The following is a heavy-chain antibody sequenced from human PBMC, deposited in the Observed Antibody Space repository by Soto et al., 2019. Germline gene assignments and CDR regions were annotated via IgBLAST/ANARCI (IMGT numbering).Heavy chain of an antibody. J-gene: IGHJ4*02. CDR2: TFYTGST. D-gene: IGHD6-13*01. CDR3: ARLTYTSRSYKFFDS. V-gene: IGHV4-59*08. Sequence: PSETLSLTCTISSGSFNTYYWSWVRRPPGKGLQWIGYTFYTGSTNYNPSLKSRVSISVDTSKNQFSLRLSSVTAADTAMYYCARLTYTSRSYKFFDSWGQGTQVTVSS. CDR1: SGSFNTYY.